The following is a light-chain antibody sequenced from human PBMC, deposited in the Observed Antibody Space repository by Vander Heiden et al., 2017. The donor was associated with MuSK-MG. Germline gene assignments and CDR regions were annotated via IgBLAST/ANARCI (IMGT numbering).Light chain of an antibody. V-gene: IGLV3-21*04. CDR1: NIGSKS. CDR2: YDS. CDR3: QVWDSSSDHPGV. Sequence: SCVLTQPPSVSVAPGTTARITCGGNNIGSKSVHWYQQKPGQAPVLVIYYDSDRHSGIPERFSGSNSGNTATLTISRVEAGEEGDYYWQVWDSSSDHPGVFGGGTKLTVL. J-gene: IGLJ2*01.